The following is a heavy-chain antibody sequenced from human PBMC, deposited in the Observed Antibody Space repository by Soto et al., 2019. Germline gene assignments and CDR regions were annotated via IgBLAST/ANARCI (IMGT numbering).Heavy chain of an antibody. V-gene: IGHV3-23*01. CDR2: ISGSGGST. J-gene: IGHJ4*02. D-gene: IGHD2-15*01. CDR1: GFSFSSFA. Sequence: VGSLRLSCAASGFSFSSFAMTWVRQPPGKGLEWVSTISGSGGSTYYADSVKGRFTISRDSSKNTLHLQMNSLRAEDTAIYYCANVRPTRFSGYWGQGALVTVSS. CDR3: ANVRPTRFSGY.